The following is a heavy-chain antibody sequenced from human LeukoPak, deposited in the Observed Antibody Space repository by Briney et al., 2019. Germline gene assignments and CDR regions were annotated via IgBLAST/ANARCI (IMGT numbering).Heavy chain of an antibody. J-gene: IGHJ5*01. D-gene: IGHD3-10*01. CDR3: ARHGRYGSGTYYTRAVPENWFDS. CDR1: GYSISSGYF. Sequence: SETLSLTCTVSGYSISSGYFWGWIRQPPGKGLEWIGSIYHSGSTYYNPSLKSRVTISVDTSKNQFSLKLSSVTAADTVVYYCARHGRYGSGTYYTRAVPENWFDSWGQGNLVTVSS. CDR2: IYHSGST. V-gene: IGHV4-38-2*02.